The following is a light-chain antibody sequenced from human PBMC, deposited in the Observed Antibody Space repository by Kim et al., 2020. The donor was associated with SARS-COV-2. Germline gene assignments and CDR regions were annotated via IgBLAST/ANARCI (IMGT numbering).Light chain of an antibody. CDR3: QHYDTYPLT. V-gene: IGKV1-16*02. CDR1: QGIGKS. J-gene: IGKJ4*01. CDR2: GAS. Sequence: DIQMTQSPSSVSASVGDSVTITCRASQGIGKSLAWFQQRPGKAPKSLIYGASTLQSGVPSKFSGSGFGTDFTLTIRSLQPEDFATYYCQHYDTYPLTFGGGTRVEI.